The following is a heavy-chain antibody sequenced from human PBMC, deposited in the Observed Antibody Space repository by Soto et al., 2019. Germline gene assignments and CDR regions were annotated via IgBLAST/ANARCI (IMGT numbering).Heavy chain of an antibody. CDR2: INAGNGNT. CDR1: GYTFTSYA. V-gene: IGHV1-3*01. CDR3: ARVRGKYWTPFNWFDP. D-gene: IGHD2-15*01. Sequence: QVQLVQSGAEVKKPGASVKVSCKASGYTFTSYAMHWVRQAPGQRLEWMGWINAGNGNTKYSQKFQGRVTITRDTSASTAYMELSSLRSEDTAVYYCARVRGKYWTPFNWFDPWGQGTLVTVSS. J-gene: IGHJ5*02.